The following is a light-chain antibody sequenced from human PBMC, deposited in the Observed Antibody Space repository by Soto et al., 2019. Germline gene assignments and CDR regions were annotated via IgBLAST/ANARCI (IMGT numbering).Light chain of an antibody. CDR1: QSISSW. CDR3: QQYNTYPRT. Sequence: DIQMTQSPSTLSASVGDRVTITCRASQSISSWLAWYQQKPGRAPKLLIYGASSLESGVPSRFSDSGSGTEFTLTISSLQPDDFATYYCQQYNTYPRTFGRGTKVKIK. V-gene: IGKV1-5*03. J-gene: IGKJ1*01. CDR2: GAS.